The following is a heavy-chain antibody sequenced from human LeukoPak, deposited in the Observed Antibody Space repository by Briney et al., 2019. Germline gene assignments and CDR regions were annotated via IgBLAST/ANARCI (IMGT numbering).Heavy chain of an antibody. CDR3: ANRVASGSTGGYFQR. J-gene: IGHJ1*01. V-gene: IGHV3-23*01. D-gene: IGHD3-10*01. Sequence: GGSLRLSCAASGFTFSSYAMSWVRQAPGKGLEWVSGISGNGASTYYADSVKGRFTISRDNSKNTLYLQVNSLRAEDTAVYFCANRVASGSTGGYFQRWGQGTLVTVSS. CDR1: GFTFSSYA. CDR2: ISGNGAST.